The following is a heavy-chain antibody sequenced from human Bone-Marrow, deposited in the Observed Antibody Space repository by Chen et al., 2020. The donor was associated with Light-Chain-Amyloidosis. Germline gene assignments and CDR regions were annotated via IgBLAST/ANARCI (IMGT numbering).Heavy chain of an antibody. J-gene: IGHJ6*03. V-gene: IGHV3-9*01. Sequence: EAQLVESGGGLVQPGRSLRLSCAASGFTFDDFAMHWVRQATGQGLEWVSGISKNSGIMGCAESVRRRFNISRGNAKDSLDLEMNSLRPEDTALYYCGTAFGPRWYYMGVWGKGTPVTGSS. D-gene: IGHD3-10*01. CDR3: GTAFGPRWYYMGV. CDR2: ISKNSGIM. CDR1: GFTFDDFA.